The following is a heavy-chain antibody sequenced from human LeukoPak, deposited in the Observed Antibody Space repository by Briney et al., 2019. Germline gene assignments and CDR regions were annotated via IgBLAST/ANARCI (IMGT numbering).Heavy chain of an antibody. CDR2: INSDGSST. Sequence: GGSLRLSCAASGFTFSSCWMHWVRQAPGKGLVWVSRINSDGSSTSYADSVKGRFTISRDNAKNTLYLQMNSLRAEDTAVYYCARSPYYYDSSGYLPYWGQGTLVTVSS. D-gene: IGHD3-22*01. CDR1: GFTFSSCW. CDR3: ARSPYYYDSSGYLPY. V-gene: IGHV3-74*01. J-gene: IGHJ4*02.